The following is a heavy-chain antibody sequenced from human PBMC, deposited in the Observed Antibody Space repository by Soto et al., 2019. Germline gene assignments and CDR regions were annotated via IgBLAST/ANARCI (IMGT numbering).Heavy chain of an antibody. D-gene: IGHD6-19*01. V-gene: IGHV3-30*04. CDR1: GFTFSNYA. CDR3: VRRQRWQWLGGVADS. J-gene: IGHJ5*01. Sequence: QVQLVESGGGVVQPGTSLRLSCAASGFTFSNYAMHWVRQALCKGLEWLAVISDNGSKKGHADTAQGRFSISRDNSRNTLYLEMDSLRVEDTAVYYCVRRQRWQWLGGVADSWGQGALVTVSS. CDR2: ISDNGSKK.